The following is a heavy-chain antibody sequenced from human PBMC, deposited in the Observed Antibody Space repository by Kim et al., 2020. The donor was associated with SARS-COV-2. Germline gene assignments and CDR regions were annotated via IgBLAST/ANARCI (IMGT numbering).Heavy chain of an antibody. V-gene: IGHV3-21*01. J-gene: IGHJ4*02. Sequence: ADAVKGRFTISRDNAKNSLYLQMNSLRAEDTAVYYCARRYYDILTGYVDYWGQGTLVTVSS. CDR3: ARRYYDILTGYVDY. D-gene: IGHD3-9*01.